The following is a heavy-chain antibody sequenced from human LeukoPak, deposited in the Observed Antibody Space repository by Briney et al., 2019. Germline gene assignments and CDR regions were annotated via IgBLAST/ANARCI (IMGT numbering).Heavy chain of an antibody. D-gene: IGHD3-16*01. J-gene: IGHJ4*02. CDR3: AISRGGNDY. CDR1: GGSISSGSYY. V-gene: IGHV4-61*09. CDR2: IYTSGST. Sequence: PSETLSLTCTVSGGSISSGSYYWSWIRQPAGKGLEWIGHIYTSGSTNYNPPLKSRVTISVDTSKNQFSLKLSSVTAADTAVYYCAISRGGNDYWGQGTLVTVSS.